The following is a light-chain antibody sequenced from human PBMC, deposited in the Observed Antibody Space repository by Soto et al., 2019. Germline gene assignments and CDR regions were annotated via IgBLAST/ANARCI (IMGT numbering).Light chain of an antibody. CDR1: QSVSSSY. J-gene: IGKJ1*01. V-gene: IGKV3-20*01. Sequence: EIVLTQSPGTLSLSPGERATLSCRASQSVSSSYLAWYQQKPGQAPRLLIYGASSRATGIPDRFSGSGSGTDFTLTISRLEPEDCAVYCCQQYGRTFGQGTKVEIK. CDR2: GAS. CDR3: QQYGRT.